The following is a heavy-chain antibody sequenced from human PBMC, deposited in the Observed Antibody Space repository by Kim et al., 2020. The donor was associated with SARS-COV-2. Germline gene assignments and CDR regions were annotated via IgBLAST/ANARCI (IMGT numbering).Heavy chain of an antibody. J-gene: IGHJ3*02. V-gene: IGHV4-39*01. CDR3: ARHAAHIVVVTARCAFDI. Sequence: SETLSLTCTVSGGSISSSSYYWGWIRQPPGKGLEWIGSIYYSGSTYYNPSLKSRVTISVDTSKNQFSLKLSSVTAADTAVYYCARHAAHIVVVTARCAFDIWGQGTMVTVSS. D-gene: IGHD2-21*02. CDR2: IYYSGST. CDR1: GGSISSSSYY.